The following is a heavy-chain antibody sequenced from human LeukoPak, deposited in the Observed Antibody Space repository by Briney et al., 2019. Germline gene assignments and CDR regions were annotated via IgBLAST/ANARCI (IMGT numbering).Heavy chain of an antibody. J-gene: IGHJ6*04. Sequence: GGSLRLSCAASGFTFSSYGVHWVRQAPGKGLEWVAVIWYDGSNKYYADSVKGRFTISRDNSKNTLYLQMNSLRAEDTAVYYCARESQSGWYYFHYYYGMDVWGKGTTVTVSS. CDR2: IWYDGSNK. V-gene: IGHV3-30*19. CDR1: GFTFSSYG. D-gene: IGHD6-19*01. CDR3: ARESQSGWYYFHYYYGMDV.